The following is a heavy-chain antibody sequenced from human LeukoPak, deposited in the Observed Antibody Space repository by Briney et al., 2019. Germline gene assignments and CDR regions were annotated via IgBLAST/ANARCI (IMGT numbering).Heavy chain of an antibody. CDR3: ARVRRPKYYYDSSGYYPDFDY. V-gene: IGHV4-31*11. CDR1: GGSFSGYY. J-gene: IGHJ4*02. D-gene: IGHD3-22*01. Sequence: PSETLSLTCAVYGGSFSGYYWSWIRQHPGKGLEWIGYIYYSGSTYYNPSLKSRVTISVDTSKNQFSLKLSSVTAADTAVYYCARVRRPKYYYDSSGYYPDFDYWGQGTLVTVSS. CDR2: IYYSGST.